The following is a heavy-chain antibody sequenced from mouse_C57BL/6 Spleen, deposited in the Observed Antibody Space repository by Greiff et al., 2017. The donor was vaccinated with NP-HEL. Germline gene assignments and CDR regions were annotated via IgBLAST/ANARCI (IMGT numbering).Heavy chain of an antibody. D-gene: IGHD3-2*02. CDR3: SDSSGPAWFAY. V-gene: IGHV1-64*01. CDR1: GYTFTSYW. J-gene: IGHJ3*01. Sequence: VQLQQSGAELVKPGASVKLSCKASGYTFTSYWMHWVKQRPGQGLEWIGMIHPNSGSTNYNEKFKSKATLTVDKSSSTAYMQLSSLTSEDSAVYYCSDSSGPAWFAYWGQGILVTVSA. CDR2: IHPNSGST.